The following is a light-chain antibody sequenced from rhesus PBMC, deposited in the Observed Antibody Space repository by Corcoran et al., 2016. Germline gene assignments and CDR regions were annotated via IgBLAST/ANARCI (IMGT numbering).Light chain of an antibody. Sequence: DIQMTQSPSSLSASVGDRVTITCRASENVNNYLNWYQQKPGKAPKLLIYKAYTLQSGVPSRFSGSGSGTDYTFTISSLQPEDVATYYCQHGYGTPLTFGGGTKVEIK. CDR2: KAY. V-gene: IGKV1-74*01. J-gene: IGKJ4*01. CDR3: QHGYGTPLT. CDR1: ENVNNY.